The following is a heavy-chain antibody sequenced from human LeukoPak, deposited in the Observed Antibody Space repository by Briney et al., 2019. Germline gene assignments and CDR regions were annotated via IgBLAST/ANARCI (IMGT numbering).Heavy chain of an antibody. Sequence: GGSLRLSCVGSGFTFSNAWMNWVRRAPGKGLEWVARIKSKANGETIDYTAPVKGRFTISRDDSKNTVYLQMNSLKTKDTAVYYCATGLIFDYWGQGILVTVSS. CDR3: ATGLIFDY. J-gene: IGHJ4*02. CDR2: IKSKANGETI. D-gene: IGHD3-22*01. V-gene: IGHV3-15*07. CDR1: GFTFSNAW.